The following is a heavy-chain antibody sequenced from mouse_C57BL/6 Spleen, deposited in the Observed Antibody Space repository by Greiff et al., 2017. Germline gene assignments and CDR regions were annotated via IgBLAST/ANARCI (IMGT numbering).Heavy chain of an antibody. J-gene: IGHJ3*01. CDR3: AGPYGYDAWFAY. Sequence: EVQLMESGGGLVKPGGSLKLSCAASGFTFSSYTMSWVRQTPEKRLEWVATISGGGGNTYYPDSVKGRFNISRDNAKNTLYLQMSSLRSEDTALYYCAGPYGYDAWFAYWGQGTLVTVSA. V-gene: IGHV5-9*01. CDR1: GFTFSSYT. D-gene: IGHD2-2*01. CDR2: ISGGGGNT.